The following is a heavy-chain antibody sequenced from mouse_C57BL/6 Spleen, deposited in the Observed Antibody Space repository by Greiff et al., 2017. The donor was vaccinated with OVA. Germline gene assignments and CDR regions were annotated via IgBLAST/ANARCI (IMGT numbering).Heavy chain of an antibody. CDR3: ARSGAYNEDYFDY. J-gene: IGHJ2*01. D-gene: IGHD2-10*01. V-gene: IGHV1-69*01. Sequence: QVQLQQPGAELVMPGASVKLSCKASGYTFTSYWMHWVKQRPGQGLEWIGEIDPSDSYTNYNQKFKGKSTLTVDKSSSTAYMQLSSLTSEDSAVYYCARSGAYNEDYFDYWGQGTTLTVSS. CDR1: GYTFTSYW. CDR2: IDPSDSYT.